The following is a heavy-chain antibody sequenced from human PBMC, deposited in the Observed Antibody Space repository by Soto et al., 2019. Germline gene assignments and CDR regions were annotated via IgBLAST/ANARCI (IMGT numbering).Heavy chain of an antibody. D-gene: IGHD3-3*01. CDR2: IYPGDSDT. CDR1: GYSFSSRW. V-gene: IGHV5-51*01. CDR3: TRTRSFLDTYYYFYALDV. Sequence: GESLKISCKESGYSFSSRWIGWVRQMPGKGLEYMGIIYPGDSDTRYSPSFQDQVTISADKSISTAYLQWSSLKASDTAMYYCTRTRSFLDTYYYFYALDVWGQGTPVTVS. J-gene: IGHJ6*02.